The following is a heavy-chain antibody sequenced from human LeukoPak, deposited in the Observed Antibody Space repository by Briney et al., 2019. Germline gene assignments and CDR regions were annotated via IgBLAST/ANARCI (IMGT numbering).Heavy chain of an antibody. CDR3: AKSGVGVVYFDY. V-gene: IGHV3-23*01. CDR2: ISGSDDNT. D-gene: IGHD3-10*01. Sequence: PGGSLRLSCAASGFTFSSYAMSWVRQAPGKGLEWVSAISGSDDNTYYAGSVKGRFTISRDNSKNTLYLQMNSLRAEDTAVYYCAKSGVGVVYFDYWGQGTLVTVSS. J-gene: IGHJ4*02. CDR1: GFTFSSYA.